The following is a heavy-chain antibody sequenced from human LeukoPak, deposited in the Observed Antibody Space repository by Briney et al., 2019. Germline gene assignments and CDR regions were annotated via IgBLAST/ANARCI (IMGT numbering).Heavy chain of an antibody. J-gene: IGHJ3*02. V-gene: IGHV1-69*06. CDR2: IIPMFGTA. CDR1: GGTFSSYV. CDR3: ARRTAVADAFDI. D-gene: IGHD6-19*01. Sequence: SVKVSCKASGGTFSSYVITWVRQAPGQGLEWMGGIIPMFGTADYAQKFQGRVTITADKSTSTAYMELSSLRSEDTAVYYCARRTAVADAFDIWGQGTMVTVSS.